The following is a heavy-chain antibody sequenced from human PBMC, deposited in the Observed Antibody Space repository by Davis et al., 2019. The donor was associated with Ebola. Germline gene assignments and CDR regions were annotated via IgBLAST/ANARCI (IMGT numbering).Heavy chain of an antibody. CDR3: ARAEEIIATGRDYYYALDV. D-gene: IGHD1-14*01. J-gene: IGHJ6*04. V-gene: IGHV3-21*06. Sequence: SMKGRFTISRDNAKNSLYLQLSSLTVEDTAVYYCARAEEIIATGRDYYYALDVWGKGTTVIVSS.